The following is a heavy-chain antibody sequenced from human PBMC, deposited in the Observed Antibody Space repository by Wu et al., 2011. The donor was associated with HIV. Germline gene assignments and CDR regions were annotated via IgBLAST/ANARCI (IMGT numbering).Heavy chain of an antibody. CDR3: AREHDYGGADAFDI. CDR2: IIPIFGTT. Sequence: QVQLVQSGAEVKKPGSSVKVSCKASGGTFSSYAISWVRQAPGQGLEWMGGIIPIFGTTNYAQKFRGRVSITADKSTSTAYMELSSLRSEDTAVYYCAREHDYGGADAFDIWAKGQWSPSLQ. D-gene: IGHD4-23*01. V-gene: IGHV1-69*14. J-gene: IGHJ3*02. CDR1: GGTFSSYA.